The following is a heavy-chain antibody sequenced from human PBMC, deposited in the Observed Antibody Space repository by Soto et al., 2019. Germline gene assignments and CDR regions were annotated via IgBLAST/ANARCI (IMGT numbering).Heavy chain of an antibody. CDR3: AREGLTPIDY. CDR2: INHSGST. Sequence: SETLSLTCAVYGGSFSGYYWSWIRQPAGKGLEWIGEINHSGSTNYNPSLKSRVTISVDTSKNQFSLKLSSVTAADTAVYYCAREGLTPIDYWGQGTLVTVSS. D-gene: IGHD5-12*01. V-gene: IGHV4-34*01. CDR1: GGSFSGYY. J-gene: IGHJ4*02.